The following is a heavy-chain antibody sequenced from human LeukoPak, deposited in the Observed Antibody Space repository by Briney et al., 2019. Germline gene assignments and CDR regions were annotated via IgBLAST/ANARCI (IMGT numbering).Heavy chain of an antibody. CDR2: IYYSGST. J-gene: IGHJ6*02. D-gene: IGHD5-18*01. CDR1: GGPISSYY. Sequence: SETLSLTCTVSGGPISSYYWSWIRQPPGKGLEWIGYIYYSGSTNYNPSLKSRVTISVDTSKNQFSLKLSSVTAADTAVYYCARDGYFPYYYGMDVWGQGTTVTVSS. CDR3: ARDGYFPYYYGMDV. V-gene: IGHV4-59*01.